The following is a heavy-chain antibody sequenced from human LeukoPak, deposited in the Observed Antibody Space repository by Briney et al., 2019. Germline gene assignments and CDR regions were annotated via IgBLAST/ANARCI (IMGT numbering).Heavy chain of an antibody. Sequence: GASVKVPCKASGYTFTSYDINWVRQATGQGLEWMGWMNPNSGNTGYAQKFQGRVTMTRNTSISTAYMELSSLRSEDTAVYYCARTKRITIFGVNRIDYWGQGTLVTVPS. CDR2: MNPNSGNT. V-gene: IGHV1-8*01. J-gene: IGHJ4*02. D-gene: IGHD3-3*01. CDR1: GYTFTSYD. CDR3: ARTKRITIFGVNRIDY.